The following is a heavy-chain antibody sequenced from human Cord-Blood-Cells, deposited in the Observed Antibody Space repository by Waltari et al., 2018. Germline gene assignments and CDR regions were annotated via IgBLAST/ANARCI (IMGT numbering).Heavy chain of an antibody. CDR2: INHSVST. D-gene: IGHD3-10*01. CDR1: GGPSSGYY. V-gene: IGHV4-34*01. J-gene: IGHJ4*02. CDR3: ARGKITMVQGYYFDY. Sequence: QVQLQQRGAGLLKPSATLSLTCAVYGGPSSGYYWSWIRQPPGKGLEWLGEINHSVSTNYNPSLKSRVTISVDTSKNQFSLKLSSVTAADTAVYYCARGKITMVQGYYFDYWGQGTLVTVSS.